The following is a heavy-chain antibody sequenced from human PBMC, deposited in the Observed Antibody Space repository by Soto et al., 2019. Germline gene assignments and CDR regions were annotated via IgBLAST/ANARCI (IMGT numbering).Heavy chain of an antibody. CDR2: IIPIFGTA. J-gene: IGHJ4*02. CDR1: GGTFSSYA. D-gene: IGHD1-26*01. Sequence: SVKVSCKASGGTFSSYAISWVRQAPGQGLEWMGTIIPIFGTADSAHKFQGRFTITADESTSTAHMELSSLRSEDTAVYYCATWPEMGVEGNQSYFDYWGQGTQVTVS. CDR3: ATWPEMGVEGNQSYFDY. V-gene: IGHV1-69*13.